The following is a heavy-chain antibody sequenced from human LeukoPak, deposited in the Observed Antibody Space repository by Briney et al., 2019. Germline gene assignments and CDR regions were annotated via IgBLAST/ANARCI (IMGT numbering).Heavy chain of an antibody. CDR1: GFTFSSCA. J-gene: IGHJ5*02. V-gene: IGHV3-23*01. D-gene: IGHD3-22*01. CDR2: ISGSGGST. Sequence: GGSLRLSCAASGFTFSSCAMSWVRQAPGKGLEWVSAISGSGGSTYYADSVKGRFTISRDNSKNTLYLQMNSLRAEDTAVYYCAKTPTYYYDSSGQNWFDPWGQGTLVTVSS. CDR3: AKTPTYYYDSSGQNWFDP.